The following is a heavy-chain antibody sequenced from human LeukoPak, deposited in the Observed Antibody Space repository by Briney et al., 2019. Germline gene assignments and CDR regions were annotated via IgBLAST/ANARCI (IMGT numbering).Heavy chain of an antibody. J-gene: IGHJ4*02. CDR3: ARGNGGSGSYDY. Sequence: SETLSLTCTVSGGSISSYYGSWIRQPAGKGLECIGRIYTSGSTNYSPSLKSRVTISVDTSKNQFSLKLSSVTAADTAVYYCARGNGGSGSYDYWGQGPLVTVSS. D-gene: IGHD3-10*01. CDR1: GGSISSYY. V-gene: IGHV4-4*07. CDR2: IYTSGST.